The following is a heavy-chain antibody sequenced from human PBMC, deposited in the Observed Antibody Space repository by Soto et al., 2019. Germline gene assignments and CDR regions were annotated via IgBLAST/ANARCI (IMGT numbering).Heavy chain of an antibody. CDR3: ARISYRAFDY. V-gene: IGHV2-70*01. J-gene: IGHJ4*02. CDR1: GFSLSTSGMC. CDR2: IDWDDDK. Sequence: SGPTLVNPTQTLTLTCTFSGFSLSTSGMCVSWIRQPPGKALEWLALIDWDDDKYYSTSLKTRLTISKDTSKNQVIITMNNIDPVDTATYYCARISYRAFDYWGQGTLVTVSS.